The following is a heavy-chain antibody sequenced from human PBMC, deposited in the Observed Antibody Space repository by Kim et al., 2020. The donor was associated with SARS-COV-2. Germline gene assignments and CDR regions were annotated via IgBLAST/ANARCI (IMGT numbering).Heavy chain of an antibody. V-gene: IGHV3-74*01. D-gene: IGHD2-21*01. J-gene: IGHJ5*02. Sequence: SDADSVKGRFTISRDNAKNTLYLQMNSLRAEDTAVYYCARPRIVANWFDPWGQGTLVTVSS. CDR3: ARPRIVANWFDP.